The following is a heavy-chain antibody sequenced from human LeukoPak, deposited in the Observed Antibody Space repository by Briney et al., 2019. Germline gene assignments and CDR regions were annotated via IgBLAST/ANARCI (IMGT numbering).Heavy chain of an antibody. CDR3: AKDGRYYYGSGSGDYYYGMDV. J-gene: IGHJ6*02. CDR1: GFSVSGHY. V-gene: IGHV3-53*01. Sequence: GGSLRLSCAASGFSVSGHYMSWVRQAPGKGLEWVSVIYSGGSYANTYYADSVKGRFTISRDNSKNTLYLQMNSLRAEDTAVYYCAKDGRYYYGSGSGDYYYGMDVWGRGTTVTVSS. D-gene: IGHD3-10*01. CDR2: IYSGGSYANT.